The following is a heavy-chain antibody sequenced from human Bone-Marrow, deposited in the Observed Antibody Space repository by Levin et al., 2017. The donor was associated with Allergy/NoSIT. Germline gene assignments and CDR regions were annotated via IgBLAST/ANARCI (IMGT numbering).Heavy chain of an antibody. Sequence: PGGSLRLSCAVSGFSLSSYWMHWVRQAPGQGPVWVARVNNDGTSTHYPDSVKGRFTISRDNAKNTLYLEMNSLRTEDTAVYYCARDPKGGYNSRWSWGWVDAWGQGTLVTVSS. CDR3: ARDPKGGYNSRWSWGWVDA. V-gene: IGHV3-74*01. CDR1: GFSLSSYW. J-gene: IGHJ5*02. CDR2: VNNDGTST. D-gene: IGHD6-13*01.